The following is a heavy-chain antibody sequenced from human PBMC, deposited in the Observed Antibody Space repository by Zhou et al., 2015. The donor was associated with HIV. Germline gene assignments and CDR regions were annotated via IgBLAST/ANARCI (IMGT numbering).Heavy chain of an antibody. V-gene: IGHV1-69*01. Sequence: QVQLVQSGAEVKKPGSSVKVSCKASGGTFSSYAISWVRQAPGQGLEWMGGIIPIFGTANYAQKFQGRVTITADESTSTAYMELSSLRSEDTAVYYCASRSHGVGATTSPWYFDLWGRGTLVTVSS. J-gene: IGHJ2*01. CDR1: GGTFSSYA. D-gene: IGHD1-26*01. CDR3: ASRSHGVGATTSPWYFDL. CDR2: IIPIFGTA.